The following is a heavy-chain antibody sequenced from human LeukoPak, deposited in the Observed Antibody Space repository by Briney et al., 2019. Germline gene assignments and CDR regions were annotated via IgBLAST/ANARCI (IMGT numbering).Heavy chain of an antibody. CDR1: GFTFSSYG. J-gene: IGHJ4*02. CDR2: LSRGGGST. Sequence: PGGSLRLPCAASGFTFSSYGMSCVRQAPGKGLEWVSTLSRGGGSTYYADSVKGRFTISRDSSKNTLFLQMNSLRAEDTAVYYCAKRGYNSVSPVHYFDYWGQGTLVTVSS. CDR3: AKRGYNSVSPVHYFDY. D-gene: IGHD6-19*01. V-gene: IGHV3-23*01.